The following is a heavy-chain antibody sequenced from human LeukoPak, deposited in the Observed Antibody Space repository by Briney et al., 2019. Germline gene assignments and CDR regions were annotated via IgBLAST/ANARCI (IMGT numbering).Heavy chain of an antibody. J-gene: IGHJ5*02. CDR2: INPSGGST. CDR3: ARDRGPAAIYNWFDP. V-gene: IGHV1-46*01. CDR1: GYTFTSYY. D-gene: IGHD2-2*01. Sequence: GASVKVSCKASGYTFTSYYMHWVRQAPGQGLEWMGIINPSGGSTSYAQKFQGRVTMTRDTSTSTVYMELSSLRSEDTAVYYCARDRGPAAIYNWFDPWGQGTLVTVSS.